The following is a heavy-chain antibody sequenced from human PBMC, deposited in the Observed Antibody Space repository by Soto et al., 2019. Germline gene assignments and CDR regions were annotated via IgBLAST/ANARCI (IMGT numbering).Heavy chain of an antibody. CDR3: ARPLWRDDYNWGYFDL. D-gene: IGHD4-4*01. Sequence: QVQLVESGGGVVQPGRSLRLSCAASGFTFSSYAMHWVRKAPGKGLEWVAVISYDGSNKYYADSVKGRFTISRDISKNTLYLQMNSLRTEDTAVYYCARPLWRDDYNWGYFDLWGRGTLVTVSS. CDR2: ISYDGSNK. CDR1: GFTFSSYA. J-gene: IGHJ2*01. V-gene: IGHV3-30-3*01.